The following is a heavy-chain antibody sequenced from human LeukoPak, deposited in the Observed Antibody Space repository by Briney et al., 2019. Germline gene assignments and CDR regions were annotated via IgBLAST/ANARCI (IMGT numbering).Heavy chain of an antibody. CDR2: ISSSGSTI. CDR1: GFTFSSYE. J-gene: IGHJ1*01. V-gene: IGHV3-48*03. Sequence: GGSLRLSCAASGFTFSSYEMDWVRQAPGKGLEWVSYISSSGSTIYYADSVKGRFTISRDNAKNSLYLQTNSLRAEDTAVYYCARDGWYSGSYSYFQHWGQGTLVTVSS. D-gene: IGHD1-26*01. CDR3: ARDGWYSGSYSYFQH.